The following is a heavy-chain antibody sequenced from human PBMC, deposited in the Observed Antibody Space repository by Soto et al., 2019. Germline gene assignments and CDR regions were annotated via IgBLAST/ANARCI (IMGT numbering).Heavy chain of an antibody. Sequence: SETLSLTCTVSGGSINIGNYYWGWIRQPPGKGLEWIGSIYYSGSTYYTASLKSRVTIFVDTSKNQFTLKVTSVTAADTAVYYCARHIAGTWFDPWGQGTLVTVSS. J-gene: IGHJ5*02. D-gene: IGHD2-21*01. CDR3: ARHIAGTWFDP. CDR2: IYYSGST. CDR1: GGSINIGNYY. V-gene: IGHV4-39*01.